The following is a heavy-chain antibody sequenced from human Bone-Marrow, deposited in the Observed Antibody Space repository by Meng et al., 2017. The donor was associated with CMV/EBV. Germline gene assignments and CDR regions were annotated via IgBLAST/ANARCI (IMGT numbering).Heavy chain of an antibody. Sequence: SVKVSCKASGGTFSSYAISWVRQAPGQGLEWMGGIIPILGIANYAQKFQGRVTITADKSTRTAYMELSSLRTENTAVYYGARDLGGWDIVVLDVWGQGTTVTVSS. V-gene: IGHV1-69*10. J-gene: IGHJ6*02. CDR3: ARDLGGWDIVVLDV. CDR2: IIPILGIA. D-gene: IGHD2-15*01. CDR1: GGTFSSYA.